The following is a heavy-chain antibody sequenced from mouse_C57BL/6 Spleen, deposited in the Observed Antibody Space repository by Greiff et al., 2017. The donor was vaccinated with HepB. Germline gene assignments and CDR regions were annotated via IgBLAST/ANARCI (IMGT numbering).Heavy chain of an antibody. J-gene: IGHJ1*03. CDR3: APYGNYVDWYFDV. V-gene: IGHV1-82*01. Sequence: QVQLKQSGPELVKPGASVKISCKASGYAFSSSWMNWVKQRPGKGLEWIGRIYPGDGDTNYNGKFKGKATLTADKSSSTAYMQLSSLTSEDSAVYFCAPYGNYVDWYFDVWGTGTTVTVSS. D-gene: IGHD2-1*01. CDR2: IYPGDGDT. CDR1: GYAFSSSW.